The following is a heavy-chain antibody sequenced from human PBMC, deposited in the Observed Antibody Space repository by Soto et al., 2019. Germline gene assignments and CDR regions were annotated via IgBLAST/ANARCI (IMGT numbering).Heavy chain of an antibody. V-gene: IGHV3-33*01. CDR3: ATKYYDILTAPRAFDI. D-gene: IGHD3-9*01. Sequence: GGSLRLSCAASGFTFSSYGMHWVRQAPGKGLEWVAVIWYDGSNKYYADYVKGRFTISRDNSKNTLYLQINSLRAEDMAVYYCATKYYDILTAPRAFDIWGQGTMVTVSS. CDR2: IWYDGSNK. CDR1: GFTFSSYG. J-gene: IGHJ3*02.